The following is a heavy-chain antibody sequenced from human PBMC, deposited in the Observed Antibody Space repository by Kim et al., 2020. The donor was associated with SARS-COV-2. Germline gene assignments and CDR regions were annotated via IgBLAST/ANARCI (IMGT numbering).Heavy chain of an antibody. CDR3: AHPRHYDILTGYYKETWFDP. J-gene: IGHJ5*02. Sequence: SETLSLTCAVYGGSFSGYYWSWIRQPPGKGLEWIGEINHSGSTNYNPSLKSRVTISVDTSKNQFSLKLSSVTAADTAVYYCAHPRHYDILTGYYKETWFDPWGQGTLVTVSS. CDR2: INHSGST. CDR1: GGSFSGYY. V-gene: IGHV4-34*01. D-gene: IGHD3-9*01.